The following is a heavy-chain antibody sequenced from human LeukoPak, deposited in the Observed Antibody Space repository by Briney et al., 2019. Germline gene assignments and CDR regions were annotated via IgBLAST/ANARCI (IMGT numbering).Heavy chain of an antibody. V-gene: IGHV3-53*01. CDR1: GFTVSSDS. CDR2: IYSGGST. Sequence: GGTLRLSCTVSGFTVSSDSTSWVRQAPGKGLEWVSFIYSGGSTHYSDSVKGRFTISRDNSKNTLYLQMNSLRAEDTAVYYCARRAGAYSHPYDYWGQGTLVTVSS. J-gene: IGHJ4*02. CDR3: ARRAGAYSHPYDY. D-gene: IGHD4/OR15-4a*01.